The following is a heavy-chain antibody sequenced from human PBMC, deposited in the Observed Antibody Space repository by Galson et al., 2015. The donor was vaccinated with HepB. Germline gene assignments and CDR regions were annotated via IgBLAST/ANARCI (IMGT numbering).Heavy chain of an antibody. D-gene: IGHD3-3*01. CDR2: ISYDGSNK. V-gene: IGHV3-30-3*01. Sequence: SLRLSCAASGFTFSSYAMHWVRQAPGKGLEWVAVISYDGSNKYYADSVKGRFTISRDNSKNTLYLQMNSLRAEDTAVYYCARDSVVNGPSYYDFWSGYHPRDAFDIWGQGTMVTVSS. CDR1: GFTFSSYA. CDR3: ARDSVVNGPSYYDFWSGYHPRDAFDI. J-gene: IGHJ3*02.